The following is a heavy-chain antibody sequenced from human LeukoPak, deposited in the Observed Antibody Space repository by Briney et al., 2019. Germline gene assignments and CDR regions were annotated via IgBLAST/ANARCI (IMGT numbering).Heavy chain of an antibody. V-gene: IGHV1-3*01. Sequence: ASVKVSCKASGYTLTSYAMHWVRQAPGQRLEWMGWINAGNGNTKYSQKFQGRVTITRDTSASTAYMELSSLRSEDTAVYYCARDGFWSGYPNWFDPWGQGTLVTVSS. D-gene: IGHD3-3*01. J-gene: IGHJ5*02. CDR2: INAGNGNT. CDR3: ARDGFWSGYPNWFDP. CDR1: GYTLTSYA.